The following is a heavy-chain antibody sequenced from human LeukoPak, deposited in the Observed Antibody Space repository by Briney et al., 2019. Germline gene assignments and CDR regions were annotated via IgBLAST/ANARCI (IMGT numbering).Heavy chain of an antibody. V-gene: IGHV4-39*01. CDR3: ARLTIFGVVLD. CDR2: IYYSGST. Sequence: SETLSLTCTVSGGSIGSSSYYWGWIRQPRGKGLEWIGSIYYSGSTYYNPSLKSRVTISVDTSKNQFSLKLNSVTAADTAVYYCARLTIFGVVLDWGQGTLVTVSS. D-gene: IGHD3-3*01. J-gene: IGHJ4*02. CDR1: GGSIGSSSYY.